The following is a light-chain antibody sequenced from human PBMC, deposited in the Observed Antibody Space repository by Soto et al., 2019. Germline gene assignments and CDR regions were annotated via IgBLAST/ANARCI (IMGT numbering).Light chain of an antibody. CDR1: SSNTGSTYD. V-gene: IGLV1-40*01. CDR2: GNT. J-gene: IGLJ1*01. Sequence: QSVLTQPPSVSGAPGQRVTISCTGSSSNTGSTYDVQWYQQLPGTAPKLLIHGNTDRPSGVPDRFSGSKSGTSASLAITGPQADDEADYYCQSYDDSLSVHYVFGTGTKVTVL. CDR3: QSYDDSLSVHYV.